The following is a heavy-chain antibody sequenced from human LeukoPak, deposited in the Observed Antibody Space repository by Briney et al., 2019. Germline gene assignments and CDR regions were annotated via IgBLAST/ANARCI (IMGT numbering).Heavy chain of an antibody. CDR2: IIPIFGTA. J-gene: IGHJ4*02. D-gene: IGHD1-26*01. CDR3: ASRSYGARAFDY. V-gene: IGHV1-69*05. Sequence: SVKVSCKASGGTFSSYAISWVRQAPGQGLEWMGGIIPIFGTANYAQKFQGRVTITTDESTSTAYMELSSLRSEDTAVYYCASRSYGARAFDYWGQRTLVTVSS. CDR1: GGTFSSYA.